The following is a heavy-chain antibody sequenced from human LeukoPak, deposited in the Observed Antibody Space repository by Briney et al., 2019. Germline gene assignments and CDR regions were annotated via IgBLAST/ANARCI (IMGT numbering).Heavy chain of an antibody. CDR3: ALVAAAGLHKDYYYYYMGV. D-gene: IGHD6-13*01. CDR2: MKPNSGNK. CDR1: GDTFTSYD. V-gene: IGHV1-8*01. Sequence: ASVKVSCKASGDTFTSYDIKWVRQATAHEREWMGWMKPNSGNKGYAKEFQGRVTMTRNTSITTAYMKLSRLRPEDTAVYYCALVAAAGLHKDYYYYYMGVWGKGTTVTVSS. J-gene: IGHJ6*03.